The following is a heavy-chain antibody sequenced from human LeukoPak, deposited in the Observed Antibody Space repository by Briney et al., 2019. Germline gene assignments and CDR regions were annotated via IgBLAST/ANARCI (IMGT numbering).Heavy chain of an antibody. CDR3: ARDHRRGYDAFDL. CDR2: IHYSGST. Sequence: SETLSLTCTVSGGSISSHYWSWIRQPPGKRLEWIGYIHYSGSTNYNPSLKSRITISVDTSKTQFSLKLSSVTAADTAVYYCARDHRRGYDAFDLWDQGTMVTVSS. D-gene: IGHD2-15*01. J-gene: IGHJ3*01. V-gene: IGHV4-59*11. CDR1: GGSISSHY.